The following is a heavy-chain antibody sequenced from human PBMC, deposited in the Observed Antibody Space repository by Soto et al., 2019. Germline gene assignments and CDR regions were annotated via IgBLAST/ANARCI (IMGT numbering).Heavy chain of an antibody. Sequence: EAQLLESGGGLVQPGGSLRLSCAASGFTFSSYAMSWVRQATGKGLEWVSAISGSGGSTYYADSVKGRFTISRDNSKNTLYLQMNSLRAEDTAVYYCAKGRGYSSVTGEQYYYYYYGMDVWGQGTTVTVSS. J-gene: IGHJ6*02. D-gene: IGHD5-18*01. CDR1: GFTFSSYA. CDR2: ISGSGGST. V-gene: IGHV3-23*01. CDR3: AKGRGYSSVTGEQYYYYYYGMDV.